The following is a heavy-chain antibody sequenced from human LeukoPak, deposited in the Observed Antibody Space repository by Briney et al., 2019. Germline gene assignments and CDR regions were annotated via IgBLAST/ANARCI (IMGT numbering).Heavy chain of an antibody. CDR3: ARDGTAAGLYFDL. Sequence: SGGTLRLSCEVYGFTFTDYWMNWVRQAPGKGPEWVASIRQDGSEKTYVDSVKGRFTISRDNTKNSLSLQLNGLRAEDTAVYYCARDGTAAGLYFDLWGQGTLVTVSS. V-gene: IGHV3-7*01. D-gene: IGHD6-13*01. J-gene: IGHJ4*01. CDR1: GFTFTDYW. CDR2: IRQDGSEK.